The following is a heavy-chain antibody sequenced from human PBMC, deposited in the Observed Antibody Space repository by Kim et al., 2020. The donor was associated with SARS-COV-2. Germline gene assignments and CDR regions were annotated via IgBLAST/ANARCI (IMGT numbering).Heavy chain of an antibody. CDR2: INHSGST. Sequence: SETLSLTCAVYGGSFSGYYWSWIRQPPGKGLEWIGEINHSGSTNYNPSLKSRVTISVDTSKNQFSLKLSSVTAADTAVYYCARRDGYKTAFDIWGQGTMV. J-gene: IGHJ3*02. CDR3: ARRDGYKTAFDI. CDR1: GGSFSGYY. V-gene: IGHV4-34*01. D-gene: IGHD5-12*01.